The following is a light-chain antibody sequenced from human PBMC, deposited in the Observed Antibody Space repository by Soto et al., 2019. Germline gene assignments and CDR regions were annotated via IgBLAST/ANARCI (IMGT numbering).Light chain of an antibody. CDR2: KAS. J-gene: IGKJ1*01. CDR3: HQYHNFPRT. Sequence: DIQLKQSPSTLSASVGDRVTITCRASQSINGWLAWYQQKPGQAPNLLIYKASTLESGVPSRFSGSGSGTEFTPTVSSLQPDDFATYYCHQYHNFPRTFGQGTKVDIK. CDR1: QSINGW. V-gene: IGKV1-5*03.